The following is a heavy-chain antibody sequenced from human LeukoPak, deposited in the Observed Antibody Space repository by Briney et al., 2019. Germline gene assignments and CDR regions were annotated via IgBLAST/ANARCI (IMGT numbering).Heavy chain of an antibody. V-gene: IGHV4-34*01. J-gene: IGHJ4*02. D-gene: IGHD2-8*01. CDR2: ISLSGLT. CDR3: TRENGAFSPFGF. CDR1: GGSFSGYY. Sequence: PSETLSLTCAVYGGSFSGYYWSWIRQPPGKGLEWIGEISLSGLTNYNSSLSSRVTISLDRAKNHLSLNLRSVTAADTAIYYCTRENGAFSPFGFWGQGTVVTVSS.